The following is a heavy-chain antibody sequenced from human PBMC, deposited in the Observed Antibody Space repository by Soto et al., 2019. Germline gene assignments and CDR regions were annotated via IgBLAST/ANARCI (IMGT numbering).Heavy chain of an antibody. CDR3: TRVPIAVAGGEYFQH. J-gene: IGHJ1*01. CDR1: GFTFSNAW. Sequence: EVQLVESGGGLVKPGGSLRLSCAASGFTFSNAWMSWVRRAPGKGLEWVGRIKSKTDGGTTDYAAPVKGRFTISRDDSKNTLYLQMNSLKTEDTAVYYCTRVPIAVAGGEYFQHWGQGTLVTVSS. D-gene: IGHD6-19*01. V-gene: IGHV3-15*01. CDR2: IKSKTDGGTT.